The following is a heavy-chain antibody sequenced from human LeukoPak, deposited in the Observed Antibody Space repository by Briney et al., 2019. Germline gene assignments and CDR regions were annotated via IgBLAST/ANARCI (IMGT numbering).Heavy chain of an antibody. J-gene: IGHJ4*02. Sequence: GGSLRLSCATSGFTFTTFWMHWVRQAPGKGLVWVSRINHDGSSTNYADSVKGWFTISRDNAKNTVYLQMNSLRAEDTAVYYCVRDWGYDSSGYWQKYFDTWGQGTLVTVSS. CDR1: GFTFTTFW. CDR3: VRDWGYDSSGYWQKYFDT. CDR2: INHDGSST. D-gene: IGHD3-22*01. V-gene: IGHV3-74*01.